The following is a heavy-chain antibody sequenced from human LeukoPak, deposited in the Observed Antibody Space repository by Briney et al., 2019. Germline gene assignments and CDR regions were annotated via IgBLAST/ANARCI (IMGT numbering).Heavy chain of an antibody. Sequence: GASVKVSCKASGYTFTSHYMHWVRQAPGEGLEWMGIIHPSGGSTTYAQKFQGRVTMTTGTSTSTVYMELSSLRSEDTALYYCARITMTTSGWYYDLWGRGTLVTVSP. CDR1: GYTFTSHY. D-gene: IGHD3-22*01. V-gene: IGHV1-46*01. CDR2: IHPSGGST. J-gene: IGHJ2*01. CDR3: ARITMTTSGWYYDL.